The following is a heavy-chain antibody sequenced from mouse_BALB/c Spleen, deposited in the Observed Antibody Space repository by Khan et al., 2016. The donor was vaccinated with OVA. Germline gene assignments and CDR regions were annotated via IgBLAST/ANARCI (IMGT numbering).Heavy chain of an antibody. D-gene: IGHD2-1*01. CDR2: ISSASTYT. CDR3: TRDGNYAHWYFDV. V-gene: IGHV5-6-4*01. Sequence: EVELVESGGGLVKPGGSLKLSCAASGFSFSTYTMSWVRQTPEKRLEWVATISSASTYTYYPDSVRGRFTISRDNAKNILYLQMSSLKSEDTAMYYCTRDGNYAHWYFDVWGAGTTVTVSS. J-gene: IGHJ1*01. CDR1: GFSFSTYT.